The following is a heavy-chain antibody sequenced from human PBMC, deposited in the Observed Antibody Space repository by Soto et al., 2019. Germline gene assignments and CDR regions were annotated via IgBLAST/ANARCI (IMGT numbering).Heavy chain of an antibody. V-gene: IGHV1-18*01. CDR1: GYGFTTYG. D-gene: IGHD3-10*01. J-gene: IGHJ4*02. CDR3: EGGWYGAY. Sequence: QVHLVQSGAEVKKPGASVKVSCKGSGYGFTTYGITWVRQAPGQGLEWMAWLSAHNGNTNYAQKLQGRVTVTRDTSTITAYIELRSLRSDGTAVYCCEGGWYGAYWGQGPLVTVSA. CDR2: LSAHNGNT.